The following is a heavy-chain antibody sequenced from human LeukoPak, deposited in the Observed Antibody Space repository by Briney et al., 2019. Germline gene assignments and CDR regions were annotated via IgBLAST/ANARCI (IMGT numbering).Heavy chain of an antibody. CDR2: ISDGGST. CDR3: ARGVFN. J-gene: IGHJ4*02. V-gene: IGHV3-53*01. D-gene: IGHD3-10*01. CDR1: GFTISSNY. Sequence: GGSLRLSCAASGFTISSNYMNWVRLAPGKGLDWVSVISDGGSTYYADSVRGRFTISRDNSKNTLFLQMNSLRVEDTAVYYCARGVFNWGQGTLVTVSS.